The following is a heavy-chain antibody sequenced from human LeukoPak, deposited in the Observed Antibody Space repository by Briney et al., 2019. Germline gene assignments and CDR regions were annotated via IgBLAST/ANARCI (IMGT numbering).Heavy chain of an antibody. CDR1: GFTFSSYG. J-gene: IGHJ6*03. V-gene: IGHV3-30*02. Sequence: PGGSLRLSCAASGFTFSSYGMHWVRQAPGKGLEWVAFIRYDGSNKYYADSVKGRFTISRDNSKNTLYLQMNSLRAEDTAVYYCAKEGRYNWNYYYYYYMDVWGKGTTVTVSS. CDR2: IRYDGSNK. D-gene: IGHD1-20*01. CDR3: AKEGRYNWNYYYYYYMDV.